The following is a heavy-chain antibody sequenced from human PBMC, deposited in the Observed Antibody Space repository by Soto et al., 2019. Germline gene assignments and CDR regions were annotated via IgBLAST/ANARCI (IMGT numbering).Heavy chain of an antibody. Sequence: QVQLVQSGAEVKKPGSSVKVSCKASGGTFSSYAISWVRQAPGQGLEWMGGIIPIFGTANYAQKFQGRVTIAADKSTSTAYMELSSLRSDDTAVYYCASPTMDYYYYYGMDVWGQGTTVTVSS. CDR1: GGTFSSYA. CDR2: IIPIFGTA. V-gene: IGHV1-69*14. CDR3: ASPTMDYYYYYGMDV. D-gene: IGHD3-10*01. J-gene: IGHJ6*02.